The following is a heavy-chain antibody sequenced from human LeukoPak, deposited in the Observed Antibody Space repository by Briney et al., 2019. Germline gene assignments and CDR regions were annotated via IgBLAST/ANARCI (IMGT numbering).Heavy chain of an antibody. V-gene: IGHV3-23*01. J-gene: IGHJ4*02. CDR3: AKRNWRGILTGYYVY. Sequence: LSLTCTVSGGSISSGGYYWSWVRQAPGKGLEWVSAISGSGGSTYYADSVKGRFTISRDNSKNTLYLQMNSLRAEDTAVYYCAKRNWRGILTGYYVYWGQGTLVTVSS. D-gene: IGHD3-9*01. CDR1: GGSISSGGYY. CDR2: ISGSGGST.